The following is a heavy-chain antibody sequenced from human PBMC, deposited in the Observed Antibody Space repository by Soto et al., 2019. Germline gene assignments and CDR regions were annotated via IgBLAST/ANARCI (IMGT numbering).Heavy chain of an antibody. CDR1: GYTFTSYD. CDR3: ARGLYGDYHYYSYMDV. Sequence: ASVKVSCKASGYTFTSYDINWVRQATGQGLEWMGWMNPNSGNTGYAQKFQGRVTMTRNTSISTAYMELSSLRSEDTAVYYCARGLYGDYHYYSYMDVWGKGTTVTVSS. J-gene: IGHJ6*03. CDR2: MNPNSGNT. D-gene: IGHD4-17*01. V-gene: IGHV1-8*01.